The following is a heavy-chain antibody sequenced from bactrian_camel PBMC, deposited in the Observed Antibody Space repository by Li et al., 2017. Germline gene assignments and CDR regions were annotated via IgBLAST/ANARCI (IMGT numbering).Heavy chain of an antibody. CDR3: AADPSTAICDCDRLADYGY. V-gene: IGHV3-3*01. D-gene: IGHD4*01. CDR2: LYSGDSAT. Sequence: HVQLVESGGDSVQAGGSLTLSCAASRLTYTMAWFHQAPGKEREGIATLYSGDSATFYTASAQGRFTISQDNVNKTVYLQMSSLRPEDTGMYYCAADPSTAICDCDRLADYGYWGQGTQVTVS. J-gene: IGHJ4*01. CDR1: RLTYT.